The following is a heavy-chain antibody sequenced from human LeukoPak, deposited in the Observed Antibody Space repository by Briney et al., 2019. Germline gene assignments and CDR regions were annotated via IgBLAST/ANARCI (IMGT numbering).Heavy chain of an antibody. CDR2: ISTSGGTT. D-gene: IGHD4/OR15-4a*01. J-gene: IGHJ4*02. Sequence: GGSLRLSCAASGFTFDDYGMSWVRQVPGKGLEWVSHISTSGGTTYYADSVKGRFTISRDNAKNSLYLQMNSLRPEDTAVYYCAGACFDYWGQGTRVTVS. CDR1: GFTFDDYG. CDR3: AGACFDY. V-gene: IGHV3-48*03.